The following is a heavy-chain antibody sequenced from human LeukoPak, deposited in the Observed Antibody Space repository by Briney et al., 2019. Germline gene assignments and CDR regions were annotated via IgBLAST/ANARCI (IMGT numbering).Heavy chain of an antibody. D-gene: IGHD4-11*01. J-gene: IGHJ4*02. CDR1: GGSISNYY. CDR2: IYYSGST. Sequence: SETLSLTCTVSGGSISNYYWSWIRQPPGEGLEWIGYIYYSGSTNYNPSHKSRVTMSMDTSKNQFSLNLTSVTATDTAVYYCARGGLGGITAYSNYLFDYWGQGTLVTVSS. V-gene: IGHV4-59*08. CDR3: ARGGLGGITAYSNYLFDY.